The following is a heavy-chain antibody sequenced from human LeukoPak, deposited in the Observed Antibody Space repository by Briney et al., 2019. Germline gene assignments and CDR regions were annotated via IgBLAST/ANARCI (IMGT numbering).Heavy chain of an antibody. J-gene: IGHJ2*01. CDR1: GGSISGYF. D-gene: IGHD4-17*01. Sequence: SETPSLTCSVSGGSISGYFWSWIRQPPGKGLDWIGYIFYSGSTNYNPSLESRVTMSVDTSKNQFSLKMSSVTAADTAVYYCARVYTTVTTRYFDLWGRGTLVTVSS. CDR3: ARVYTTVTTRYFDL. V-gene: IGHV4-59*01. CDR2: IFYSGST.